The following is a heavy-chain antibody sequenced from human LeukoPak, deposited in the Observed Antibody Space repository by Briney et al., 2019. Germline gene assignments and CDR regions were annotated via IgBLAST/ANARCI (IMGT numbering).Heavy chain of an antibody. Sequence: SETLSLTCTVSGGSISSYYWSWIRQPAGKGQEWIGRIYASGSTDYNPSLKSRVTMSVDTSKNQFSLKLRSVTAADTAVYYCARDRDYFDSSGNFDYWGQGTLVTVSS. CDR2: IYASGST. D-gene: IGHD3-22*01. V-gene: IGHV4-4*07. J-gene: IGHJ4*02. CDR1: GGSISSYY. CDR3: ARDRDYFDSSGNFDY.